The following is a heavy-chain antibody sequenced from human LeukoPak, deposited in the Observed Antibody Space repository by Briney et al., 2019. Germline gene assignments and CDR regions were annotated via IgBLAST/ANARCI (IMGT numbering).Heavy chain of an antibody. V-gene: IGHV3-13*01. CDR1: GFTFSSYD. D-gene: IGHD7-27*01. CDR2: IDTVGNT. CDR3: IRIRTGEHQYGMDV. Sequence: GSLRLSCAASGFTFSSYDMHWVRQATGKGLEWVSAIDTVGNTYYAGSVKGRFTISRENAKNSLYLQMNSLRDGDTAVYYCIRIRTGEHQYGMDVWGQGTTVTVSS. J-gene: IGHJ6*02.